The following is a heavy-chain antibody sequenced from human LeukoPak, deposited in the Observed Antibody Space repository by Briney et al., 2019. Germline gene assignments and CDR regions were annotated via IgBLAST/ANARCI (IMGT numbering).Heavy chain of an antibody. V-gene: IGHV1-69*06. J-gene: IGHJ3*02. CDR3: ARERKPGDGAFDI. CDR1: GGTFSSYA. CDR2: IIPIFGTA. D-gene: IGHD3-16*01. Sequence: PEASVKVSCKASGGTFSSYAISWVRQAPGQGLEWMGGIIPIFGTANYAQKFQGRVTITADKSTSTAYMELSSLRSEDTAVYYCARERKPGDGAFDIWGQGTMVTVSS.